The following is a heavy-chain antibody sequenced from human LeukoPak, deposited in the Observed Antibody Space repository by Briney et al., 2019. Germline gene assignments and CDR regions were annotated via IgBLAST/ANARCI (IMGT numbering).Heavy chain of an antibody. Sequence: ASVKVSCKASGYTFTSYGISWVRQAPGQGLEWMGWISAYKGNTNYAQKLQGRVTMTTDTSTSTAYMELRSLRSDDTAVYYCARDRPEAYCGGDCYSGTGQFDPWGQGTLVTVSS. CDR1: GYTFTSYG. D-gene: IGHD2-21*02. J-gene: IGHJ5*02. V-gene: IGHV1-18*01. CDR2: ISAYKGNT. CDR3: ARDRPEAYCGGDCYSGTGQFDP.